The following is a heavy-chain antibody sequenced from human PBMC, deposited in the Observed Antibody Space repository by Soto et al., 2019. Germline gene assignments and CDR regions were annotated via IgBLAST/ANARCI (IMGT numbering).Heavy chain of an antibody. CDR3: ARGKVDDFWSGLYNWFDP. J-gene: IGHJ5*02. CDR2: INHSGST. CDR1: GGSFSGYY. D-gene: IGHD3-3*01. Sequence: VSLTCAVYGGSFSGYYWSWIRQPPGKGLEWIGEINHSGSTNYNPSLKSRVTISVDTSKNQFSLKLSSVTAADTAVYYCARGKVDDFWSGLYNWFDPWGQGTLVTVSS. V-gene: IGHV4-34*01.